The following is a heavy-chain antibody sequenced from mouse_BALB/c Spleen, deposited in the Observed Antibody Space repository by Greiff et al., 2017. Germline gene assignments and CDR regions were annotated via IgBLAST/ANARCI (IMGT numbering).Heavy chain of an antibody. CDR3: ARRGLLRYFDY. CDR2: ISSGGST. D-gene: IGHD1-1*01. V-gene: IGHV5-6-5*01. CDR1: GFTFSSYA. J-gene: IGHJ2*01. Sequence: EVQLVESGGGLVKPGGSLKLSCAASGFTFSSYAMSWVRQTPEKRLEWVASISSGGSTYYPDSVKGRFTISRDNPKNTLFLQMTSLRSEDTAMYYCARRGLLRYFDYWGQGTTLTVSS.